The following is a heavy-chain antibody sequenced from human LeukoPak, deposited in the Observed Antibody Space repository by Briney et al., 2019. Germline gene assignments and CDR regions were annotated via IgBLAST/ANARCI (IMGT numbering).Heavy chain of an antibody. Sequence: GGSLRLSCAASGFTFSSYAMSWVRQAPGKGLEWVSAISGSGGSTNYADSVKGRFTISRDNSKNTLYLQMNSLRAEDTAVYYCAKDPSPIAAAGANWFDPWGQGTLVTVSS. CDR1: GFTFSSYA. CDR2: ISGSGGST. D-gene: IGHD6-13*01. CDR3: AKDPSPIAAAGANWFDP. V-gene: IGHV3-23*01. J-gene: IGHJ5*02.